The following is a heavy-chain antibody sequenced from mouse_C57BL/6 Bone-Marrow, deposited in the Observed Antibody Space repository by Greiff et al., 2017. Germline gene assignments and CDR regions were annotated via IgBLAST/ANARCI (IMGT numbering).Heavy chain of an antibody. V-gene: IGHV1-81*01. D-gene: IGHD2-14*01. Sequence: QVHVQQSGAELARPGASVKLSCKASGYTFTSYGISWVKQRTGQGLEWIGEIYPRSGNTHYNEKFKGKATLTADQSSSTAYMELRSLASEDCAIYFCSRGYGYDYWGQGTTLTVSS. CDR3: SRGYGYDY. CDR1: GYTFTSYG. J-gene: IGHJ2*01. CDR2: IYPRSGNT.